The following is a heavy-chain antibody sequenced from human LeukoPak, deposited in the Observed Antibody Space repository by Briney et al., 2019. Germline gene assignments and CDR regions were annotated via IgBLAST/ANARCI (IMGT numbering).Heavy chain of an antibody. V-gene: IGHV1-2*02. Sequence: ASVKVSCKPSGYTFTGHYIHWVRQAPGLGLEWMGWINPNSGGTNYAQKFQGRVTMTRDTSISAAYMELSRLTFDDTAMYYCARVSYTGTYTYDYWGQGTLVTVSS. CDR3: ARVSYTGTYTYDY. CDR2: INPNSGGT. J-gene: IGHJ4*02. D-gene: IGHD1-26*01. CDR1: GYTFTGHY.